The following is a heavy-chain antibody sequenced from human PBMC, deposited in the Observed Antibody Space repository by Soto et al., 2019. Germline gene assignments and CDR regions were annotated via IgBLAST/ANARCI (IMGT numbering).Heavy chain of an antibody. J-gene: IGHJ5*02. D-gene: IGHD4-17*01. CDR1: GYSFTSFD. CDR2: MNPNSGHT. Sequence: QEQLVQSGAEVKKPGASVKVSCKASGYSFTSFDINWVRQVTGQGLEWMVWMNPNSGHTGYAQKFQGRVTMTRNTSISTAYLELSSLKSEDTAVYYCARDPDYGDIGRWFDPWGQGTLVTVSS. CDR3: ARDPDYGDIGRWFDP. V-gene: IGHV1-8*01.